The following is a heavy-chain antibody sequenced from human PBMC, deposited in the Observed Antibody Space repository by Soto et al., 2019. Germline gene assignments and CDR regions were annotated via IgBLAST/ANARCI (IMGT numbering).Heavy chain of an antibody. CDR3: ARGDQLVPAAPPGYYYGMDV. CDR1: GGTFSSYA. CDR2: IIPIFGTA. Sequence: QVQLVQSGAEVQKPGSSVKVSCKASGGTFSSYAISWVRQAPGQGLEWMGVIIPIFGTANYAQKCQGRVTITADESTSTAYMGLSSMRSEDTAVYYCARGDQLVPAAPPGYYYGMDVWGQGTTVTVSS. J-gene: IGHJ6*02. V-gene: IGHV1-69*01. D-gene: IGHD2-2*01.